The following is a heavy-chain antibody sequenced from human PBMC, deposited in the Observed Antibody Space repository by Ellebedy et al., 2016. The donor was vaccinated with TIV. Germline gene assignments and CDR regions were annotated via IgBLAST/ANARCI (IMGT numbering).Heavy chain of an antibody. D-gene: IGHD3-9*01. V-gene: IGHV3-30*03. CDR2: MSYDGSNK. CDR3: ARHHNEYFIDY. J-gene: IGHJ4*02. Sequence: PGGSLRLSCAASGFIVSSSHMSWVRQAPGKGLEWVAVMSYDGSNKYYADSVKGRFTISRDNSKNTLYLQMNSLRAEDTAVYYCARHHNEYFIDYWGQGTLVTVSS. CDR1: GFIVSSSH.